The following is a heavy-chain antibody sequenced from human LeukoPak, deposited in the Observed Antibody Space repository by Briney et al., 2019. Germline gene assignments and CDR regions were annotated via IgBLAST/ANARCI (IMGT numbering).Heavy chain of an antibody. V-gene: IGHV3-7*01. CDR1: GFSFSSYW. J-gene: IGHJ4*02. CDR2: IKEDGSEK. Sequence: GGSLRLSCAATGFSFSSYWMSWVRQAPGKGLEWVASIKEDGSEKYYVDSVKGRFTISRDNAKNSLYLQMNSLRAEDTAVYYCARGPAYFDYWGQGALVTVSS. CDR3: ARGPAYFDY.